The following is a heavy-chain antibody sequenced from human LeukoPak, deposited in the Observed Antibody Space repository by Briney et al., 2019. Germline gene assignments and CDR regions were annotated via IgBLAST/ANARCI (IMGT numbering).Heavy chain of an antibody. CDR3: ARDIEGGSGRNANWFDP. D-gene: IGHD3-10*01. V-gene: IGHV3-33*01. CDR1: GFTFSSYG. CDR2: IWYDGSNK. Sequence: GGSLTLFSAASGFTFSSYGMHWVRQAPGKGLEWVAVIWYDGSNKYYADSVKGRFTISRDNSKHTLYLRMNSLRADDTVGYSCARDIEGGSGRNANWFDPWGKGTLVTVSS. J-gene: IGHJ5*02.